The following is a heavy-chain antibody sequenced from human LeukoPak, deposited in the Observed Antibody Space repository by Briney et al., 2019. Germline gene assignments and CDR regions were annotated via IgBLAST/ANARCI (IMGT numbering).Heavy chain of an antibody. Sequence: GGSLRLSCAGSGFTFSSYWMSWVRQAPGKGVEWVANIKQDGSAKYYVDSVKGRFTISRDNAKNSLYLQMSSVSLEDTAVYYCTRDEVWGQGTLVTVSS. CDR3: TRDEV. CDR1: GFTFSSYW. V-gene: IGHV3-7*05. J-gene: IGHJ4*02. CDR2: IKQDGSAK.